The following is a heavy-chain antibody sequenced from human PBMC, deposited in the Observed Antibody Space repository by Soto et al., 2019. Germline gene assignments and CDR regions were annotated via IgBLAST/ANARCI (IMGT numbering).Heavy chain of an antibody. V-gene: IGHV1-2*02. CDR3: ARVWRGSSSSWYTHLGY. Sequence: QVHLVQSGAEVKKPGASVKVSCKATGYSFTGYYIHWVRQARGHGLEWMGWINPNSDGTNYAQKFQGRVTMNRDTSISTAYMELKSLRSDDTAVYYCARVWRGSSSSWYTHLGYWGQGTLVTVSS. J-gene: IGHJ4*02. CDR2: INPNSDGT. CDR1: GYSFTGYY. D-gene: IGHD6-13*01.